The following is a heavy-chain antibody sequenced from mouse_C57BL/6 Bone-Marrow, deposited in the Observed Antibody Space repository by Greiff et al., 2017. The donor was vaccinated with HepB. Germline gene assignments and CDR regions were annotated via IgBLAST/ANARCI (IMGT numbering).Heavy chain of an antibody. D-gene: IGHD1-1*01. V-gene: IGHV1-76*01. J-gene: IGHJ2*01. CDR3: ARWHYGSSEGYFDY. CDR2: IYPGSGNT. Sequence: QVQLQQSGAELVRPGASVKLSCKASGYTFTDYYINWVKQRPGQGLEWIARIYPGSGNTYYNEKFKGKATLTAEKSSSTAYMQLSSLTSEDSAVYFCARWHYGSSEGYFDYWGQGTTLTVSS. CDR1: GYTFTDYY.